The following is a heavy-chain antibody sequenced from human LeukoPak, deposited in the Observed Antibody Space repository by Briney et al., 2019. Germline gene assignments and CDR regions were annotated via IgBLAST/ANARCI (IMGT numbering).Heavy chain of an antibody. Sequence: XXXXSGXSFTSYWISWVRQMPGKGLEWMGRIDPSDSYTNYSPSFQGHVTISADKSISTAYLQWSSLKASDTAMYYCARQDPLDAFDIWGQGTMVTVSS. V-gene: IGHV5-10-1*01. CDR1: GXSFTSYW. J-gene: IGHJ3*02. CDR2: IDPSDSYT. CDR3: ARQDPLDAFDI.